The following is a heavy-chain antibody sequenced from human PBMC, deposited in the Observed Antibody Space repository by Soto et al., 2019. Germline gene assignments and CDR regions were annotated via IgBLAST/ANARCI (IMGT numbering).Heavy chain of an antibody. CDR3: ARWIFREENWFDP. Sequence: SETLSLTCTVSGGSISSYYWSWIRQPPGKGLEWIGYIYYSGSTNYNPSLKSRVTISVDTSKNQFSLKLSSVTAADTAVYYCARWIFREENWFDPWGQGTLVTVSS. CDR2: IYYSGST. D-gene: IGHD2-2*03. V-gene: IGHV4-59*01. J-gene: IGHJ5*02. CDR1: GGSISSYY.